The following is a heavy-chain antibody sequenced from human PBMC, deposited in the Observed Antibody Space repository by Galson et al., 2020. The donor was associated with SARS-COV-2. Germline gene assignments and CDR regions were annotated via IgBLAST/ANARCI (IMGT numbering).Heavy chain of an antibody. V-gene: IGHV3-30*18. CDR1: GFTFSTYG. CDR2: ISYDGRNK. Sequence: GGSLRLSCAASGFTFSTYGMHWVRQAPGKGLEWVAVISYDGRNKYYADSVKGRFTISRDNSKNTLSLQMNSLRTEDTAVFYCAKSYGHYGYNYYGLDVWGQGTTVTVSS. J-gene: IGHJ6*02. D-gene: IGHD4-17*01. CDR3: AKSYGHYGYNYYGLDV.